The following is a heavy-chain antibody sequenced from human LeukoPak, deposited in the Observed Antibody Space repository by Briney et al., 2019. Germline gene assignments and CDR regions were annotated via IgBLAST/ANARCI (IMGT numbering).Heavy chain of an antibody. CDR3: ARGDGSGSYPSYYYYGMDV. J-gene: IGHJ6*02. D-gene: IGHD3-10*01. CDR1: GGSISSYY. Sequence: PSETLSLTCTVSGGSISSYYWSWIRQAPGKGLEWIGNIYYSGSTYYNPSLKSRVTISVDTSKNQFSLKLSSVTAADTAVYYCARGDGSGSYPSYYYYGMDVWGQGTTVTVSS. CDR2: IYYSGST. V-gene: IGHV4-59*12.